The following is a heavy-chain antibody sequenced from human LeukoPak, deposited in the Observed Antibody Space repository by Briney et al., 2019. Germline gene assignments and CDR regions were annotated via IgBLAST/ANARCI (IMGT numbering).Heavy chain of an antibody. Sequence: SETLSLTCTVSGGSISSGNYYWSWIRQHPGKGLEWIGYIYYSGNTCYNPSLKSRVAISVDTSKNQFSLKLSSVTAADTAVYYCARGGGYYAIDYWGQGTLVTVSS. CDR3: ARGGGYYAIDY. J-gene: IGHJ4*02. D-gene: IGHD1-26*01. V-gene: IGHV4-31*03. CDR1: GGSISSGNYY. CDR2: IYYSGNT.